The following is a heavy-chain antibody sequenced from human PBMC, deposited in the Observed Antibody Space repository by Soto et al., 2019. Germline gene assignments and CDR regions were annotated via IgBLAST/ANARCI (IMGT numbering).Heavy chain of an antibody. CDR3: ARYSGYDLSPDY. D-gene: IGHD5-12*01. CDR1: GGSISSYS. J-gene: IGHJ4*02. CDR2: IYYSGST. V-gene: IGHV4-59*01. Sequence: PSETLSLTCTVSGGSISSYSWSWIRQPPGKGLEWIGYIYYSGSTNYNPSLKSRVTISVDTSKNQFSLKLSSVTAADTAVYYCARYSGYDLSPDYWGQGTLVTVSS.